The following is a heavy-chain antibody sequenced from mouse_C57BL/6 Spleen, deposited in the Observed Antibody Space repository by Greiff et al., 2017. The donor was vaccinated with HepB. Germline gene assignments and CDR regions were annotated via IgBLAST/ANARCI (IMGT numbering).Heavy chain of an antibody. V-gene: IGHV5-17*01. D-gene: IGHD2-5*01. CDR3: ARAYYSNYVGFAY. J-gene: IGHJ3*01. CDR1: GFTFSDYG. Sequence: EVMLVESGGGLVKPGGSLKLSCAASGFTFSDYGMHWVRQAPEKGLEWVAYISSGSSTIYYADTVKGRFTISRDNAKNTLFLQMTSLRSEDTAMYYCARAYYSNYVGFAYWGQGTLVTVSA. CDR2: ISSGSSTI.